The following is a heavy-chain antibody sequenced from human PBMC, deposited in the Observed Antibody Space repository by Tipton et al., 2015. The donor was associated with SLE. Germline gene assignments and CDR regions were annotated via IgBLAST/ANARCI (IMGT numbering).Heavy chain of an antibody. CDR1: GGSFSGYY. V-gene: IGHV4-34*01. J-gene: IGHJ6*02. D-gene: IGHD6-13*01. CDR2: IYYSGST. CDR3: ARERYSSTWDDPSYYFYGMDV. Sequence: TLSLTCAVYGGSFSGYYWGWIRQPPGKGLEWIGSIYYSGSTYYNPSLKSRVTISVDTSKNQFSLKLNSVTAADTAVYYCARERYSSTWDDPSYYFYGMDVWGQGTTVTVSS.